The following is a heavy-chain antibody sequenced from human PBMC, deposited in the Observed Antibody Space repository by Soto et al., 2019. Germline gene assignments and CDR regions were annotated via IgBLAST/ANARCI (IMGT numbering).Heavy chain of an antibody. Sequence: GGSLRLSCAASGFTFSSYWMHWVLQAPEKGLVWVSRINSDGSSTSYADSVKGRFTISRDNAKNTLYLQMNSLRAEDTAVYYYVRMSLVVAAATREDYWGQGTLVTVSS. CDR2: INSDGSST. D-gene: IGHD2-15*01. J-gene: IGHJ4*02. CDR3: VRMSLVVAAATREDY. V-gene: IGHV3-74*01. CDR1: GFTFSSYW.